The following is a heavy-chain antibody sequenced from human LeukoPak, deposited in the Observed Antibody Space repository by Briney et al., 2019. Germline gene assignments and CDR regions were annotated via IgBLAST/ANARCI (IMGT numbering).Heavy chain of an antibody. Sequence: PGGSLRLSCAASGFTFSSYEMHWVRQAPGKGLEWVSYISSSGSTIYYADSVKGRFTISRDNAKNSLYLQMNSLRAEDTAVYYCARVTDYGGNGGGGYWGQGTLVTVSS. D-gene: IGHD4-23*01. V-gene: IGHV3-48*03. J-gene: IGHJ4*02. CDR3: ARVTDYGGNGGGGY. CDR2: ISSSGSTI. CDR1: GFTFSSYE.